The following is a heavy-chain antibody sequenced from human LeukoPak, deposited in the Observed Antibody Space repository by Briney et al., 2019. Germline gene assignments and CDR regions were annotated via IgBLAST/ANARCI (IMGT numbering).Heavy chain of an antibody. CDR2: VQSTSN. CDR1: GGSISTFS. V-gene: IGHV4-59*01. Sequence: SGTLSLTCTASGGSISTFSWTWIRQPPGKGLEWVWSVQSTSNNYNPAFKSRVAISVDTAKTKFFLILNFVTSADTAVYYCARDTTVASGMQFWGHGSLVTVSS. D-gene: IGHD6-19*01. J-gene: IGHJ4*01. CDR3: ARDTTVASGMQF.